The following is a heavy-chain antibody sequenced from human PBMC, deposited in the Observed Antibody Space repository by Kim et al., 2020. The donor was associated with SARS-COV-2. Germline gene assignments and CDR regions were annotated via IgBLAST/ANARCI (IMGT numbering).Heavy chain of an antibody. Sequence: DSVKGRFTISRDNSKNALYLQMNSLRAEDTAVYCCARALGFRSSGYNLDYWGQGILVTVSS. D-gene: IGHD3-22*01. CDR3: ARALGFRSSGYNLDY. J-gene: IGHJ4*02. V-gene: IGHV3-30*01.